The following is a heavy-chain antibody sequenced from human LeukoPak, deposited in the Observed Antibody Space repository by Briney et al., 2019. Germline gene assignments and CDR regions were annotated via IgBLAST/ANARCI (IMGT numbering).Heavy chain of an antibody. CDR3: AKAFYGDYVIDY. Sequence: SGGSLRLSCAASGFTFSSSAMSWVRQAPGKGLEWVSAISNNGGYTYYADSVQGRFTISRDNSKSTLCLQMNSLRAEDTAVYYCAKAFYGDYVIDYWGQGTLVTVSS. D-gene: IGHD4-17*01. J-gene: IGHJ4*02. V-gene: IGHV3-23*01. CDR1: GFTFSSSA. CDR2: ISNNGGYT.